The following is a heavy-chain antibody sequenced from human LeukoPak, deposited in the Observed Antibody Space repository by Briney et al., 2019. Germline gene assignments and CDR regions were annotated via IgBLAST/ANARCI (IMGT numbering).Heavy chain of an antibody. CDR2: ISWNSGSI. Sequence: GRSLRLSCTASGFTFDDYAMHWVRQAPGKGLEWVSGISWNSGSIGYADSVKGRFAISRDNAKNSLYLQMNSLRAEDTALYYCAKDMGSAGNYYGSGKDYWGQGTLVNVSS. V-gene: IGHV3-9*01. CDR1: GFTFDDYA. CDR3: AKDMGSAGNYYGSGKDY. J-gene: IGHJ4*02. D-gene: IGHD3-10*01.